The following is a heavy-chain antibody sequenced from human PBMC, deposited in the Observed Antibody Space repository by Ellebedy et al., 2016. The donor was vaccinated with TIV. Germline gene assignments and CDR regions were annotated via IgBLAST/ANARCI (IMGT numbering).Heavy chain of an antibody. J-gene: IGHJ3*02. CDR1: GFSLSTSGMC. V-gene: IGHV2-5*08. Sequence: SGPTLVKPTETLTLTCTFSGFSLSTSGMCINWIRQPPGKALEWLARIDWDDDKRYSPSLNSRLTITKDTSKNQVVLTMTNMDPVDTATYYCAHMADLLNGFDIWGQGTMVTVSS. CDR2: IDWDDDK. CDR3: AHMADLLNGFDI. D-gene: IGHD2/OR15-2a*01.